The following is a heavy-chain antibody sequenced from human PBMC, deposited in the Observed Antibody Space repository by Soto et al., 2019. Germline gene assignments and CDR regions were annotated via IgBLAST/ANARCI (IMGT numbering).Heavy chain of an antibody. CDR2: IDGTGAV. J-gene: IGHJ5*02. V-gene: IGHV4-31*03. D-gene: IGHD2-8*01. Sequence: SQILSLSCSVVGAARNGGGYYGSWIRKGPGKGLEWIGHIDGTGAVDYTASVRDRITISQDTSERQFSLNLRLVAAVATAVYSCASLRSPTNYHQWFAPRGQGSLVTVSS. CDR1: GAARNGGGYY. CDR3: ASLRSPTNYHQWFAP.